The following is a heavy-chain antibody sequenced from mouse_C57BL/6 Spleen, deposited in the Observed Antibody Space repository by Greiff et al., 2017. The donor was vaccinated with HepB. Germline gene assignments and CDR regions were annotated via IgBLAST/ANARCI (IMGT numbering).Heavy chain of an antibody. Sequence: QVQLQQPGAELVKPGASVKVSCKASGYTFTSYWMHWVKQRPGQGLEWIGRIHPSDSDTNYNQKFKGKATLTVDKSSSTAYMQLSSLTSEDSAVDYCAISYDYAWYFDVWGTGTTVTVSS. CDR3: AISYDYAWYFDV. CDR2: IHPSDSDT. CDR1: GYTFTSYW. J-gene: IGHJ1*03. D-gene: IGHD2-4*01. V-gene: IGHV1-74*01.